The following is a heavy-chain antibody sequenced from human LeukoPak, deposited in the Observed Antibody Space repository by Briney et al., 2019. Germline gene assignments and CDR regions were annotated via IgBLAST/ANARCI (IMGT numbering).Heavy chain of an antibody. J-gene: IGHJ4*02. Sequence: SETLSLTCAVYGGSFSGYYWSWIRQPPGKGLEWIGEINHSGSTNYNPSLKSRVTISVDTSKNQFSLKLSSVTAADTAVYYCARQLTMAYDYWGQGTLATVSS. CDR3: ARQLTMAYDY. CDR2: INHSGST. D-gene: IGHD3-10*01. CDR1: GGSFSGYY. V-gene: IGHV4-34*01.